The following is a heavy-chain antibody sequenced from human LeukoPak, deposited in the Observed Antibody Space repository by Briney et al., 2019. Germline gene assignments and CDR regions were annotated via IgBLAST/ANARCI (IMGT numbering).Heavy chain of an antibody. CDR2: FSGRGGST. V-gene: IGHV3-23*01. Sequence: GGSLRPSCAASGFIFSNYAMSSVRQAPGKGLQWVSAFSGRGGSTYYADSVKGRCTISRNNARHTLYLQMNSLRAEDTSVYCCARSGPARFGFWGQGTLVTVSS. J-gene: IGHJ4*02. CDR1: GFIFSNYA. CDR3: ARSGPARFGF. D-gene: IGHD6-6*01.